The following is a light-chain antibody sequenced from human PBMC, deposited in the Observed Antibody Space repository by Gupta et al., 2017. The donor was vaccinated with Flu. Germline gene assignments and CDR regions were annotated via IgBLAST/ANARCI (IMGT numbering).Light chain of an antibody. Sequence: PSSLSPSVGDRVTITCRASQGIGTFLAWYQQKPGKVPSLLIYGASSLQSGVPPRFSGSGSGKEFTLTITSLQPEDVASYYCQKYEGAPWTFGQGTQVEIK. CDR1: QGIGTF. V-gene: IGKV1-27*01. J-gene: IGKJ1*01. CDR2: GAS. CDR3: QKYEGAPWT.